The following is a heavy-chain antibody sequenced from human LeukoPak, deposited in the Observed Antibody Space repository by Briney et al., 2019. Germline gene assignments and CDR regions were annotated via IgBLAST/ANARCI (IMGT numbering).Heavy chain of an antibody. D-gene: IGHD3-10*01. Sequence: PGGSLRLSCAASGFTFSKAWMSWVRQAPGKGLEWVGRIKSKTDGGTTDYAAPVKGRFAISRDDSKNTLYIQMNSLKTEDTAVYYCARDTSWFGEFLLNLHGYYYYMDVWGKGTTVTVSS. CDR3: ARDTSWFGEFLLNLHGYYYYMDV. CDR2: IKSKTDGGTT. V-gene: IGHV3-15*01. CDR1: GFTFSKAW. J-gene: IGHJ6*03.